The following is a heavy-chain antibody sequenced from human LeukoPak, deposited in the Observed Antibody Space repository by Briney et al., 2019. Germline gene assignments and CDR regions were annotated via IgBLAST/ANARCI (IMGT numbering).Heavy chain of an antibody. CDR1: GFTFSSYS. V-gene: IGHV3-30*18. J-gene: IGHJ4*02. D-gene: IGHD6-13*01. Sequence: GGSLRLSCAASGFTFSSYSMNWVRQAPGKGLEWVAVISYDGSNKYYADSVKGRFTISRDNSKNTLYLQMNSLRAEDTAVYYCAKVAYSSSWHAPNYFDYWGQGTLVTVSS. CDR2: ISYDGSNK. CDR3: AKVAYSSSWHAPNYFDY.